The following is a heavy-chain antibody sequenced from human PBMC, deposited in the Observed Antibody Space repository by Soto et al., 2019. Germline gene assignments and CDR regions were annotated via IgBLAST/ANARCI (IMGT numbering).Heavy chain of an antibody. V-gene: IGHV1-18*01. D-gene: IGHD2-2*01. CDR2: ISAYNGNT. CDR1: GYTFTSYG. CDR3: ARVLGYCISTSCLYYFDY. J-gene: IGHJ4*02. Sequence: QVQLVQSGAEAKKPGASVKVSCKASGYTFTSYGISWVRQAPGQGLEWMGWISAYNGNTNYAQKLQGRVTMTTDTSTSTDYMELRSLRSDDTAVYYCARVLGYCISTSCLYYFDYWGQGTLVTVSS.